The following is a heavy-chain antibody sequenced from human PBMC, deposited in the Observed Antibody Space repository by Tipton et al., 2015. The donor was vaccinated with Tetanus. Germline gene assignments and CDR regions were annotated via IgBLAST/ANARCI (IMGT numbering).Heavy chain of an antibody. CDR1: GGTFSSYA. J-gene: IGHJ6*02. CDR2: IIPIFGTA. CDR3: ARGGYQLLYKPPGTYYYYYGMDV. D-gene: IGHD2-2*02. V-gene: IGHV1-69*06. Sequence: QVQLVQSGAEVKKPGSSVKVSCKASGGTFSSYAISWVRQAPGQGLEWMGGIIPIFGTANYAQKFQGRVTITADKSTSTAYMELSSLRSEDTAVYYCARGGYQLLYKPPGTYYYYYGMDVWGQGTTVTVSS.